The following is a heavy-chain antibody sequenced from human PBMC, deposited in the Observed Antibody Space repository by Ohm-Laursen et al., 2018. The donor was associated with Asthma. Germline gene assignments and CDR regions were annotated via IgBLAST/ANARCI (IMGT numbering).Heavy chain of an antibody. CDR3: ARDHTDLTFGGSSWKHAFDI. J-gene: IGHJ3*02. CDR2: ISSSSSYI. D-gene: IGHD6-13*01. CDR1: GFTFSSYS. V-gene: IGHV3-21*01. Sequence: GSLRLSCSASGFTFSSYSMNWVRQAPGKGLEWVSSISSSSSYIYYADSVKGRFTISRDNAKNSLYLQMNSLRAEDTAVYYCARDHTDLTFGGSSWKHAFDIWGQGTMVTVSS.